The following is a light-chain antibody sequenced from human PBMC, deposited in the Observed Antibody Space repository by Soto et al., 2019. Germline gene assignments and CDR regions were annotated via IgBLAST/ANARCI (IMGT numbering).Light chain of an antibody. V-gene: IGLV2-14*01. CDR3: SSYTSSSTYV. Sequence: QSALTQPASVSGSPGQSLAIACTGTSSDVGAYDYVSWYQQHPGKDPKVMIYDVTNRPSGVSNRFSGSKSGNTASLTISGLQAEDEADYYCSSYTSSSTYVFGTGTKVTVL. CDR1: SSDVGAYDY. CDR2: DVT. J-gene: IGLJ1*01.